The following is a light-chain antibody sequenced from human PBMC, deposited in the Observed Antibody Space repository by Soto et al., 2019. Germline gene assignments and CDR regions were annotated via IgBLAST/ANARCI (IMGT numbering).Light chain of an antibody. Sequence: VLTQSPATLSLSPGEGASLSCRASQSISKYLAWYQQKPGQAPRLLIYDATNRATGIPARFSGSGYGTDFTLTISSLEPEDFAVYVCQERSHWPSLNFGGGTKVEI. CDR3: QERSHWPSLN. V-gene: IGKV3-11*01. CDR2: DAT. J-gene: IGKJ4*01. CDR1: QSISKY.